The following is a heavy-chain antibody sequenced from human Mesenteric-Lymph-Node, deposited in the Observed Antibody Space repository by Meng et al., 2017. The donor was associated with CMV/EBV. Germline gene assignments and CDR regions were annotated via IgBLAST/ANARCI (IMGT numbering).Heavy chain of an antibody. CDR1: GGSISSSSYY. CDR3: ARSEVQVYYYYGMDV. Sequence: SETLSLTCTVSGGSISSSSYYWGWIRQPPGKGLEWIGSIYYSGSTYYNPSLKSRVTISVDTSKNQFSLKLSSVTAADTAVYYCARSEVQVYYYYGMDVWGQGTTVTVSS. CDR2: IYYSGST. J-gene: IGHJ6*02. V-gene: IGHV4-39*07.